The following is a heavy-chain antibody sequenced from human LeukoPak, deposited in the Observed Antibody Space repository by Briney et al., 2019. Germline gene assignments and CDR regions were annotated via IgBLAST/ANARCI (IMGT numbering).Heavy chain of an antibody. CDR2: INSDGSST. Sequence: GGSLRLSCAASGFTFSSYWMHWVRQAPGKGLVWVSRINSDGSSTSYADSVKGRFTISRDSAKNTLYLQMNSLRAEDTAVYYCARDWQLVPFDYWGQGTLVTVSS. V-gene: IGHV3-74*01. CDR1: GFTFSSYW. J-gene: IGHJ4*02. D-gene: IGHD6-6*01. CDR3: ARDWQLVPFDY.